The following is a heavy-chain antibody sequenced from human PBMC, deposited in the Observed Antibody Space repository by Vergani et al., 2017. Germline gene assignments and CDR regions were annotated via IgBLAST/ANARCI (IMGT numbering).Heavy chain of an antibody. CDR2: IIPIFGTA. CDR1: GGTFSSYA. Sequence: QVQLVQSGAEVKKPGSSVKVSCKASGGTFSSYAISWVRQAPGQGLEWMGGIIPIFGTANYAQKFQGRVTITADESTSTAYMELNSLRAEDTAVYYCAKDYRHSSGPPDAFDIWGQGTMVTVSS. J-gene: IGHJ3*02. CDR3: AKDYRHSSGPPDAFDI. V-gene: IGHV1-69*01. D-gene: IGHD3-22*01.